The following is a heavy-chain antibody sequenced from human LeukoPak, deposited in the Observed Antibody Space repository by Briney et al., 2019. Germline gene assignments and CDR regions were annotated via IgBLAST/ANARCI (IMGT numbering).Heavy chain of an antibody. CDR2: ISGSGGST. V-gene: IGHV3-23*01. J-gene: IGHJ4*02. CDR1: GFTFSSYA. Sequence: GGSLRLSCAASGFTFSSYAMSWVRQAPGKGLEWVSAISGSGGSTYYADSVKGRLTISRDNSKNTLYLQMNSLRAEDTAVYYCAKTAGYGSGSYYLYDYWGQGTLVTVSS. CDR3: AKTAGYGSGSYYLYDY. D-gene: IGHD3-10*01.